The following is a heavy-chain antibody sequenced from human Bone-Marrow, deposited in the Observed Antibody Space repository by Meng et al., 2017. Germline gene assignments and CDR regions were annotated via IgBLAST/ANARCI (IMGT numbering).Heavy chain of an antibody. V-gene: IGHV4-59*01. CDR1: GASMRSYY. CDR3: ASAPPNYDQLTGYYSGAFDI. D-gene: IGHD3-9*01. Sequence: GSLRLSCTVSGASMRSYYWSWIRQAPGKGLEWIGEIAYSGSTNYNPSLNSRVTISMDTSKMQSTLKLSSVAAADTAVYYCASAPPNYDQLTGYYSGAFDIWGPGKKVNVAS. CDR2: IAYSGST. J-gene: IGHJ3*02.